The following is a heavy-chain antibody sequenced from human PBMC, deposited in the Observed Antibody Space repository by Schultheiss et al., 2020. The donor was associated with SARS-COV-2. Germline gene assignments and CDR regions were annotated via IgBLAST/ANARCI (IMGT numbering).Heavy chain of an antibody. Sequence: SETLSLTCTVSGDSISSTTNWWSWVRQPPGKGLEWIGEIYHSGSTNYNPSLKSRVTISVDKSKNQFSLKLSSVTAADTAVYYCARYYYYDSSGFDYWGQGTLVTVSS. D-gene: IGHD3-22*01. CDR3: ARYYYYDSSGFDY. V-gene: IGHV4-4*02. J-gene: IGHJ4*02. CDR1: GDSISSTTNW. CDR2: IYHSGST.